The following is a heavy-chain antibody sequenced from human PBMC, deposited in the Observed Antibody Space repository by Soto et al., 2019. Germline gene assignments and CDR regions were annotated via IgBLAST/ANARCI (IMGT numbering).Heavy chain of an antibody. CDR2: IYYGGRA. D-gene: IGHD2-15*01. V-gene: IGHV4-39*01. CDR3: ARLDEEYCSGHRCYPRRYFDS. J-gene: IGHJ4*02. CDR1: GGSMISSSYS. Sequence: SETLSLTCIVSGGSMISSSYSWVWIRQPPGKGLEWIGSIYYGGRAYYNPSLKSRVTISVDTSKRQFSVRLSSVTAADTAVYYCARLDEEYCSGHRCYPRRYFDSWGQGTLVTVSS.